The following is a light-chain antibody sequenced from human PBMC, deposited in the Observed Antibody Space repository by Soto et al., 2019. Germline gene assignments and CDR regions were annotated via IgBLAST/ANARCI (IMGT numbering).Light chain of an antibody. CDR3: QQSYSSPT. V-gene: IGKV1-39*01. Sequence: DLQMTQSPSSLSASVGDRVTITCRASQSVSDYLNWYQKKPGKAPKLLIFAASSLQSGVPSRFSGRGSGTDFTLTISSLQPEEFATYYCQQSYSSPTFGPGTKV. CDR1: QSVSDY. CDR2: AAS. J-gene: IGKJ3*01.